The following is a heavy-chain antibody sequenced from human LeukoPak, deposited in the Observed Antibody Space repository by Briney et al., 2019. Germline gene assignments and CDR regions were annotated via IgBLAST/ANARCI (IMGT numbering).Heavy chain of an antibody. Sequence: PSETLSLTCAVSGASISSDKWGSWVRQPPGQGLEWIGEINHSGNTNYSPSLKSRVTMSTDKSKNEFSLRLTSVTAADTAVYYCARAGVWLPAVWGQGTLVTVSS. CDR1: GASISSDKW. J-gene: IGHJ4*02. D-gene: IGHD3-9*01. CDR3: ARAGVWLPAV. CDR2: INHSGNT. V-gene: IGHV4-4*02.